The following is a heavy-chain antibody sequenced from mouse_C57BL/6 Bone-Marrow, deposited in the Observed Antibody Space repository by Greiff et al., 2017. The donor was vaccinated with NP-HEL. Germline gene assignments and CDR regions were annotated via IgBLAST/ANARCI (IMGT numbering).Heavy chain of an antibody. CDR2: INPSSGYT. V-gene: IGHV1-78*01. CDR1: GYTFTDHT. Sequence: QVQLKQSDAELVKPGASVKISCKVSGYTFTDHTIHWMKQRPEQGLEWIGYINPSSGYTKYNQKFKDKATLTADKSSSTAYMQLSSLTYEDSAVYYCARFPGFAYWGQGTLVTVSA. CDR3: ARFPGFAY. J-gene: IGHJ3*01.